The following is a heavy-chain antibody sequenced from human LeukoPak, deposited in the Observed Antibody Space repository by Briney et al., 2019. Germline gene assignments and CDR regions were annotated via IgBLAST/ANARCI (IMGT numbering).Heavy chain of an antibody. CDR2: ISGSGGSI. V-gene: IGHV3-23*01. D-gene: IGHD3-3*01. Sequence: PGGSLRLSCAASGFTFSSYAMSWVRQAPGKGLEWVSAISGSGGSIYYAGSVKGRFTISRDNSKNTLYLQMNSLRAEDTAVYYCAKVVDFWSGPSWNWGQGTLVTVSS. CDR3: AKVVDFWSGPSWN. CDR1: GFTFSSYA. J-gene: IGHJ4*02.